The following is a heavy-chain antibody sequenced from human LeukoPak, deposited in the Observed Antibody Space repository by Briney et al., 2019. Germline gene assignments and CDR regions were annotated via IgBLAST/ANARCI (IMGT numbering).Heavy chain of an antibody. J-gene: IGHJ4*02. CDR3: ARVSSGWEYLFDY. D-gene: IGHD6-19*01. V-gene: IGHV1-2*02. CDR2: INPNSGGT. CDR1: GYTFTGYY. Sequence: ASVKVSCKASGYTFTGYYMHWVRQAPGQGLEWMGWINPNSGGTNYAQKFQGRVTMTRDTSISTAYMELSRLRSDGTAVYYCARVSSGWEYLFDYWGQGALVTVSS.